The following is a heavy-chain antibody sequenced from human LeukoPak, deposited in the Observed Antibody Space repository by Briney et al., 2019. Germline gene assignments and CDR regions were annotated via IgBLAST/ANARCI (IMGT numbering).Heavy chain of an antibody. CDR3: ARELDQGAFDI. J-gene: IGHJ3*02. D-gene: IGHD2-2*03. CDR1: GGTFSSYA. V-gene: IGHV1-69*05. Sequence: ASVKVSCKASGGTFSSYAISWVRQAPGQGLEWMGGIIPIFGTANYAQKFQGRVTITTDESTSTAYMELSSLRSEDTAVYYCARELDQGAFDIWGQGTMVAVSS. CDR2: IIPIFGTA.